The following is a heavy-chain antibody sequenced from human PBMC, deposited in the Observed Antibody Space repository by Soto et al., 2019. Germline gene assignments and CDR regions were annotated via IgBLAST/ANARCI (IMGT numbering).Heavy chain of an antibody. CDR2: ISYDGSNK. D-gene: IGHD6-19*01. Sequence: PGGSLRLSCAASGFTFSSYGMHWVRQAPGKGLEWVAVISYDGSNKYYADSVKGRFTISRDNSKNTLYLQMNSLRAEDTAVYYCAKLLFPGYSSGWSKQQYYYYGMDVWGQGTTVTVSS. V-gene: IGHV3-30*18. J-gene: IGHJ6*02. CDR1: GFTFSSYG. CDR3: AKLLFPGYSSGWSKQQYYYYGMDV.